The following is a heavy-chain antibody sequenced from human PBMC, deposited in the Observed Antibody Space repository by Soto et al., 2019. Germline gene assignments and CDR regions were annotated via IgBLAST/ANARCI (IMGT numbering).Heavy chain of an antibody. Sequence: QVQLVESGGGVVQPGRSLRLSCAASGFTFSSYGMHWVRQAPGKGLEWVAVISYDGSNKYYADSVKGRFTISRDNSKNTLYLQMNSLRAEDTAVYYCAKGGYSYGPNWYFDLWGRGTLVTVSS. J-gene: IGHJ2*01. CDR1: GFTFSSYG. V-gene: IGHV3-30*18. CDR3: AKGGYSYGPNWYFDL. CDR2: ISYDGSNK. D-gene: IGHD5-18*01.